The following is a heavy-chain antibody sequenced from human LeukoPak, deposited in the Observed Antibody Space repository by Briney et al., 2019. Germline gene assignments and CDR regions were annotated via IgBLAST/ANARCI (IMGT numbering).Heavy chain of an antibody. D-gene: IGHD1-26*01. J-gene: IGHJ4*02. Sequence: GASVKVSCKASGYTFTSYSISWVRQAPGQGLEWMGWISAYNGNTNYAQKLQGRVTMTTDTSTSTAYMELRSLRSDDTAVYYCARADPKWERRTFDYWGQGALVTVSS. CDR3: ARADPKWERRTFDY. V-gene: IGHV1-18*01. CDR1: GYTFTSYS. CDR2: ISAYNGNT.